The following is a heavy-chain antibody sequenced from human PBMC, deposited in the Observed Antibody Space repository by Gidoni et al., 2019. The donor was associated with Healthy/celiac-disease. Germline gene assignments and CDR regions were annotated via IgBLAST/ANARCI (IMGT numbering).Heavy chain of an antibody. CDR3: RRAAIGARDTVY. CDR1: SSGGYY. Sequence: SSGGYYWGCIRQHPGVGREWCGCIYYSNSTYYNPPQERRITISEETSKNHYSLKLSSGTAEAAAVYCWRRAAIGARDTVYWGQGTLVTVSS. J-gene: IGHJ4*02. D-gene: IGHD2-15*01. V-gene: IGHV4-31*02. CDR2: IYYSNST.